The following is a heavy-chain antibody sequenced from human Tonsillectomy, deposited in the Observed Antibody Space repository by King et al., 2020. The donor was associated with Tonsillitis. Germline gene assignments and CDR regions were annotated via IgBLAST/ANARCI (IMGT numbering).Heavy chain of an antibody. V-gene: IGHV1-69*12. J-gene: IGHJ5*02. CDR1: GGTFSSYA. D-gene: IGHD2-15*01. Sequence: QLVQSGAEVKKPGSSVKVSCKASGGTFSSYAISWVRQAPGQGLEWMGGIIPIFGTANYAQKFQGRVTITADESTSTAYMELSSLRSEDTAVYYCAREYCSGGSCHRNWFDPWGQGNLVTVSS. CDR3: AREYCSGGSCHRNWFDP. CDR2: IIPIFGTA.